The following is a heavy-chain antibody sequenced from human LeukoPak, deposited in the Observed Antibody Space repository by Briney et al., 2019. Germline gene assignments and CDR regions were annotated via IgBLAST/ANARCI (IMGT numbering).Heavy chain of an antibody. CDR2: ISAYNGNT. V-gene: IGHV1-18*01. CDR3: ARVGGGYDSGGNNWFDP. D-gene: IGHD5-12*01. CDR1: GYTFTSYG. Sequence: ASVKVSCKASGYTFTSYGISWVRQAPGQGLEWMGWISAYNGNTNYAQKLQGRVTMTTDTPTSTAYMELRSLRSDDTAVYYCARVGGGYDSGGNNWFDPWGQGTLVTVSS. J-gene: IGHJ5*02.